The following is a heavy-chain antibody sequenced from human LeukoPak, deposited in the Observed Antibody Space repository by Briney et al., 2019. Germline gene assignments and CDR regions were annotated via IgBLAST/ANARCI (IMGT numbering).Heavy chain of an antibody. Sequence: SETLSLTCTVSGGSISSYYWRWIRQPPGKGLEWIGYIYYSGSTNYNPSLKSRVTISVDTSKNQFSLKLSSVTAADTAVYYCARDRGAYYDFWSGYLGSPYYYYMDVWGKGTTVTVSS. CDR2: IYYSGST. J-gene: IGHJ6*03. CDR3: ARDRGAYYDFWSGYLGSPYYYYMDV. D-gene: IGHD3-3*01. CDR1: GGSISSYY. V-gene: IGHV4-59*01.